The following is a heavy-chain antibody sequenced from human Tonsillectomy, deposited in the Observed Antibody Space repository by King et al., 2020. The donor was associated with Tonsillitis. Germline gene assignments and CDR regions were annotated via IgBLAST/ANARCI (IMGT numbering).Heavy chain of an antibody. CDR1: GFTFSDYY. CDR2: ISDSGTTI. CDR3: ARNCLNSICY. V-gene: IGHV3-11*01. Sequence: VQLVESGGGLVKPGGSLRLSCAASGFTFSDYYMTWSRQAPGKGLEWVSHISDSGTTIYYADSVKGRFTISRDNARKSLYLQMNSLRAEDTAVYYCARNCLNSICYWGQGTLVTVSS. J-gene: IGHJ4*02. D-gene: IGHD4-11*01.